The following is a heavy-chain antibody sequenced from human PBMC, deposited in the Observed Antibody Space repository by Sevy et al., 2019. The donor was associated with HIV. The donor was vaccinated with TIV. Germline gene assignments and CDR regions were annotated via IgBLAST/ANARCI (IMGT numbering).Heavy chain of an antibody. J-gene: IGHJ3*02. CDR2: INYTASA. Sequence: SETLSLTCTISGGSVSSSNYCWGWIRQPPGKGLEWIGTINYTASAHYNPSLKSRVTISVDTSKNQVSLRLRSVAAADTAVYFCARHGHLASAFDIWGQGTMVTVSS. V-gene: IGHV4-39*01. CDR1: GGSVSSSNYC. CDR3: ARHGHLASAFDI.